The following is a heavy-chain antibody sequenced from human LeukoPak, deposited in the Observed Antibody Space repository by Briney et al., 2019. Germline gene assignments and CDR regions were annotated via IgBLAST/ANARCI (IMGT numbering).Heavy chain of an antibody. J-gene: IGHJ4*02. CDR1: GFTFSSYW. V-gene: IGHV3-7*03. CDR3: ARDRITMVRGVNYFDY. CDR2: IKQDGSEK. Sequence: GGSLRLSCAASGFTFSSYWMSWVRQAPGKGLEWVANIKQDGSEKYYVDSVKGRFTISRDNAKNSLFLQMNSLRVEDTAVYYCARDRITMVRGVNYFDYWGQGTLVTVSS. D-gene: IGHD3-10*01.